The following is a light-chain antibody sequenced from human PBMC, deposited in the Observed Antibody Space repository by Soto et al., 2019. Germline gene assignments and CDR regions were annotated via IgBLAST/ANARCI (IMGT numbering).Light chain of an antibody. CDR3: TSYRSGTALYV. J-gene: IGLJ1*01. V-gene: IGLV2-14*01. CDR1: SSDIGAYNY. CDR2: DVS. Sequence: SALTQPASVSGSPGQSITISCTGTSSDIGAYNYVSWYQQHAGKAPKLMIYDVSVRPSGVSSRFSGSKSGNTASLTISGLQAEDEADYYCTSYRSGTALYVFGTGTKVTVL.